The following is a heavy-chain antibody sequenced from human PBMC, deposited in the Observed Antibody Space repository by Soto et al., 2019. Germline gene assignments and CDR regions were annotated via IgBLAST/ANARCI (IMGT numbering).Heavy chain of an antibody. D-gene: IGHD3-10*01. Sequence: PSETLSLTCTVSGGSISSYYWSWIRQPPGKGLEWIGYIYYSGSTNYNPSLKSRVTISVDTSKNQFSLKLSSVTAADTAVYYCAGVGFRGVITRTRDYYGMDVWGQGTTVTVSS. CDR1: GGSISSYY. V-gene: IGHV4-59*08. CDR2: IYYSGST. CDR3: AGVGFRGVITRTRDYYGMDV. J-gene: IGHJ6*02.